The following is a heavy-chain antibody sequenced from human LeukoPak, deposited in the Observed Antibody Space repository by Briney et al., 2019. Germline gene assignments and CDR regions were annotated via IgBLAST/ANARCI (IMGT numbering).Heavy chain of an antibody. D-gene: IGHD6-19*01. J-gene: IGHJ4*02. CDR3: AKESAPVTFYSSGWYS. V-gene: IGHV3-9*01. CDR2: ISWNSGSI. CDR1: GFTFDDYA. Sequence: GGSLRLSCAASGFTFDDYAMHWVRQAPGKGLEWVSGISWNSGSIGYADSVKGRFTISRDNAKNSLYLQMNSLRAEDTAVYYCAKESAPVTFYSSGWYSWGQGTLVTVSS.